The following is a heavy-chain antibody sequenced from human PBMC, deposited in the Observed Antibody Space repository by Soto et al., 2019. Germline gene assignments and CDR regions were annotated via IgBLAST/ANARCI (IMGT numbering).Heavy chain of an antibody. CDR2: INHSGST. CDR3: ARGRRKAMSTVTTRVGY. CDR1: GGSFSGYY. V-gene: IGHV4-34*01. J-gene: IGHJ4*02. D-gene: IGHD4-17*01. Sequence: QVQLQQWGAGLLKPSETLSLTCAVYGGSFSGYYWSWIRQPPGKGLEWIGEINHSGSTNYNPSLKGRVTISVDTSKNQFSLKLSSVTAAGTAVYYCARGRRKAMSTVTTRVGYWGEGTLVAVSS.